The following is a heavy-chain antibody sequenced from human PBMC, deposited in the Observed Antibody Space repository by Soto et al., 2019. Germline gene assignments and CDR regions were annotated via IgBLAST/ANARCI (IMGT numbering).Heavy chain of an antibody. Sequence: GSLILSCSASGFTFTNAWMTWVRQAPGKGLEWVGRIKSKTEGGPPDYAAPVKGRFTISRDDSEKTLYLQMNSLKNEDTDVYYCTTDFTYSSSYWGQGTLVTVSS. CDR3: TTDFTYSSSY. V-gene: IGHV3-15*01. CDR2: IKSKTEGGPP. CDR1: GFTFTNAW. J-gene: IGHJ4*02. D-gene: IGHD6-13*01.